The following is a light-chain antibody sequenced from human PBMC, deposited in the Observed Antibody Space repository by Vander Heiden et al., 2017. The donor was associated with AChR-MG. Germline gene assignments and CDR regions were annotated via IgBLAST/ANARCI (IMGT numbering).Light chain of an antibody. V-gene: IGKV1-5*03. CDR2: MAS. J-gene: IGKJ2*01. Sequence: DIQMTQSPSTLSASVGDRVTITCRASQSISSYLAWYQQRPGEAPKLLIYMASDLETGVPSRFSGSGSGTEFSLSISSLQPYDFATYYCRHDKTYPYAFGQGTKVQIK. CDR3: RHDKTYPYA. CDR1: QSISSY.